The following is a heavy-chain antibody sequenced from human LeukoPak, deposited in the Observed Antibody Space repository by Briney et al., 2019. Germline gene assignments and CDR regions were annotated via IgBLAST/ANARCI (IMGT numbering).Heavy chain of an antibody. J-gene: IGHJ4*02. CDR2: NNANSGGT. CDR1: GYTFTGYY. Sequence: ASVKVSCKASGYTFTGYYMHLVRPAPGQGLEWMGWNNANSGGTNYAQKFQGRVTMTRDTSISTAYMELSRLRSDDTAVYYCAKTYYCDSSGLRSLYFDYWGQGTLVTVSS. CDR3: AKTYYCDSSGLRSLYFDY. D-gene: IGHD3-22*01. V-gene: IGHV1-2*02.